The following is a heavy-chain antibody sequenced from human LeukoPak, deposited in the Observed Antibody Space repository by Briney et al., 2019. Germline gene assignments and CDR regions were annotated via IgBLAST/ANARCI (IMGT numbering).Heavy chain of an antibody. Sequence: GGSLRLSCAAFGFTFSDYYMSWVRQAPGEGLEWVSKISTNSRSTNYADSVKGRFTISRDNAKSSLFLQMNSLRAEDTAVYYCARDNYYRMDVWGQGTTVTVSS. CDR2: ISTNSRST. CDR3: ARDNYYRMDV. J-gene: IGHJ6*02. CDR1: GFTFSDYY. V-gene: IGHV3-11*06.